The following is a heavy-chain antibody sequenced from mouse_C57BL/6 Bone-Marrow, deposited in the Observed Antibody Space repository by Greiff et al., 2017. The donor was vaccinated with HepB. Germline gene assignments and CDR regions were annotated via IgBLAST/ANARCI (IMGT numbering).Heavy chain of an antibody. J-gene: IGHJ2*01. CDR3: AREGIPDFDY. D-gene: IGHD5-1-1*01. CDR1: GYTFTSYW. V-gene: IGHV1-50*01. CDR2: IDPSDSYT. Sequence: VQLQQPGAELVKPGASVKLSCKASGYTFTSYWMQWVKQRPGQGLEWIGEIDPSDSYTNYNQKFKGKATLTVDTSSSTAYMQLSSLTSEDSAVYYCAREGIPDFDYWGQGTTLTVSS.